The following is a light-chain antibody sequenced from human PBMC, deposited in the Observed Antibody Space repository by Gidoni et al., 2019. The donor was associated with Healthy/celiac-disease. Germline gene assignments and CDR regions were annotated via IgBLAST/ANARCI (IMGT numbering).Light chain of an antibody. CDR2: KAS. Sequence: DIQMTQSPSTLAASVGDRVTITCRASQCISSWLAWYQQQPGKAPKLLIYKASSLESGVPSRFSGSGSGTEFTLTISSLQPDDFATYYCQQYNSYWTFGQGTKVEIK. CDR1: QCISSW. V-gene: IGKV1-5*03. CDR3: QQYNSYWT. J-gene: IGKJ1*01.